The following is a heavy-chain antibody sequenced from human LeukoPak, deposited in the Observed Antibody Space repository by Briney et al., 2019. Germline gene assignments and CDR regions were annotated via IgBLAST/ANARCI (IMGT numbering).Heavy chain of an antibody. J-gene: IGHJ5*02. CDR3: ARDVDTAITP. CDR2: IYYSGST. D-gene: IGHD5-18*01. Sequence: SETLSLTCTVSGGSISSYYWSWIRQPPGKGLEWIGYIYYSGSTNYNPSLKSRVTISVDTSKNQFSLKLSSVTAADTAVYYCARDVDTAITPCGQGTLVTVSS. V-gene: IGHV4-59*01. CDR1: GGSISSYY.